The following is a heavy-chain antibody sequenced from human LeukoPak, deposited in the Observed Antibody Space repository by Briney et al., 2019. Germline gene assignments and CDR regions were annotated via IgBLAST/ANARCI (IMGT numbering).Heavy chain of an antibody. D-gene: IGHD1-7*01. CDR3: ARGWNYLWFDP. Sequence: PSETLSLTCTVSGGSISSGSYYWNWIRQPAGKGLEWIGRIYTSGSTNYNPSLKSRVTISGDMSKNQFSLKLSSVTAADTAVYYCARGWNYLWFDPWGQGTLVTVSS. J-gene: IGHJ5*02. CDR2: IYTSGST. V-gene: IGHV4-61*02. CDR1: GGSISSGSYY.